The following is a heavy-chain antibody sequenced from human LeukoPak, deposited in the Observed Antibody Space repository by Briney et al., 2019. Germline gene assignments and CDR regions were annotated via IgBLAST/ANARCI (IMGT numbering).Heavy chain of an antibody. D-gene: IGHD3-22*01. CDR2: ISGSGGST. CDR1: GFTFGSYA. V-gene: IGHV3-23*01. J-gene: IGHJ4*02. CDR3: AKVVSSGYPY. Sequence: GGSLRLSCAAPGFTFGSYAMSWVRQAPGKGLEWVPAISGSGGSTYYADSVKGRFTISRDNSKNTLYLQMNSLRAEDTAVYYCAKVVSSGYPYWGQGTLVTVSS.